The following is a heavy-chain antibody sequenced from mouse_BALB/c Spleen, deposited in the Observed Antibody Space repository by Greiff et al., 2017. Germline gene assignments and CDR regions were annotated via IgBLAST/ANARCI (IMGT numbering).Heavy chain of an antibody. J-gene: IGHJ3*01. D-gene: IGHD3-2*02. V-gene: IGHV5-17*02. CDR1: GFTFSSFG. CDR3: ARWQALAY. CDR2: ISSGSSTI. Sequence: EVQRVESGGGLVQPGGSRKLSCAASGFTFSSFGMHWVRQAPEKGLEWVAYISSGSSTIYYADTVKGRFTISRDNPKNTLFLQMTSLRSEDTAMYYCARWQALAYWGQGTLVTVSA.